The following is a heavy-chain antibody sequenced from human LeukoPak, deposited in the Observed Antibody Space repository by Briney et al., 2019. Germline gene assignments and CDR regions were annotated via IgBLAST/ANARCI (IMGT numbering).Heavy chain of an antibody. CDR3: ARGGSGYDWGRYYFDY. J-gene: IGHJ4*02. D-gene: IGHD5-12*01. V-gene: IGHV3-21*01. CDR2: ISSSTSYI. CDR1: GFTFSSYS. Sequence: GGSLRLSCAASGFTFSSYSMNWVRQAPGKGLEWVSSISSSTSYIYYADSVKGRFTISRDNAKNSLYLQMNSLRAEDTAVYYCARGGSGYDWGRYYFDYWGQGTLVTVSS.